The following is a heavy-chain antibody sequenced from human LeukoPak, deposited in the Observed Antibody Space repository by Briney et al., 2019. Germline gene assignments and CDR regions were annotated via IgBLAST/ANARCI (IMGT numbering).Heavy chain of an antibody. CDR3: ARGDSSGWLNYYYYYGMDV. V-gene: IGHV1-8*01. D-gene: IGHD6-19*01. CDR2: MNPNSGNT. J-gene: IGHJ6*02. Sequence: ASVKVSCTASGYTFTSYDINWVRQATGQGLEWMGWMNPNSGNTGYAQKFQGRVTMTRNTSISTAYMKLSSLRSEDTAVYYCARGDSSGWLNYYYYYGMDVWGQGTTVTVSS. CDR1: GYTFTSYD.